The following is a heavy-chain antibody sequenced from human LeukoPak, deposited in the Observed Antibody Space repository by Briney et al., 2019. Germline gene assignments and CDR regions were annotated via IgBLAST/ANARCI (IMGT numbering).Heavy chain of an antibody. CDR3: AVLGYCSSTSCKQSAGSGPQQPDLDY. V-gene: IGHV1-2*02. Sequence: VASVKVSCKASGYTFTGYYMHWVRQAPGQGLEWMGWINPNSGGTNYAQKFQGRVTMTRDTSISTAYMELSRLRSDDTAVYYCAVLGYCSSTSCKQSAGSGPQQPDLDYWGQGTLVTVSS. CDR2: INPNSGGT. D-gene: IGHD2-2*01. J-gene: IGHJ4*02. CDR1: GYTFTGYY.